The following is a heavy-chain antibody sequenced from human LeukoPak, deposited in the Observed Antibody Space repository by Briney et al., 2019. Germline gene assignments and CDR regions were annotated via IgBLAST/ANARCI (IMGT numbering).Heavy chain of an antibody. J-gene: IGHJ4*02. CDR2: ISAYNGNT. CDR1: GYTFTSYG. Sequence: ASVKVSCKASGYTFTSYGISWVRQAPGQGLEWMGWISAYNGNTNYAQKLQGRVTMTTDTSTSTAYMELRSLRSDDTAVYYCARTTVDYYDSSGYYSYRGQGTLVTVSS. CDR3: ARTTVDYYDSSGYYSY. D-gene: IGHD3-22*01. V-gene: IGHV1-18*01.